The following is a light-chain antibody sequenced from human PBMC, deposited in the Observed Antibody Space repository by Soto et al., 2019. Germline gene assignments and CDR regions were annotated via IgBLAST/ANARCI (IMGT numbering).Light chain of an antibody. V-gene: IGKV1-39*01. CDR2: AAS. Sequence: DIQMTQSPSSLSASVGDRVTIICRASQSINTFLNWYQQKPGKAPKVLIYAASSLQSGVPSRFSGSGSGTDFTLTISSLQPEDFATYYCQQSYSIPWTFGQGTKVEIK. CDR3: QQSYSIPWT. J-gene: IGKJ1*01. CDR1: QSINTF.